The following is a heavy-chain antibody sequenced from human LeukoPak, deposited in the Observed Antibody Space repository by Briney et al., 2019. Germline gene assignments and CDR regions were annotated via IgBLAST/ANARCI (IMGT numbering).Heavy chain of an antibody. CDR2: IYYSGST. Sequence: QPSETLSLTCTVSGGSISSYYWSWIRQPPGKGLEWIGYIYYSGSTNYNPSLKSRVTISVDTAKNQFSLKLSSVTAADTAVYYCARGGYSYGYDDDFDYWGQGTLVTVSS. V-gene: IGHV4-59*01. CDR3: ARGGYSYGYDDDFDY. CDR1: GGSISSYY. J-gene: IGHJ4*02. D-gene: IGHD5-18*01.